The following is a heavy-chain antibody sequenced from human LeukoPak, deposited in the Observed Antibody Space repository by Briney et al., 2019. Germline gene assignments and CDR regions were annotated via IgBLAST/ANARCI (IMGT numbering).Heavy chain of an antibody. J-gene: IGHJ5*02. V-gene: IGHV1-2*02. D-gene: IGHD3-22*01. CDR3: AKVDYYDSSGNWFDP. CDR2: INPNSGGT. CDR1: GYTFTAYY. Sequence: ASVKVSCKASGYTFTAYYMHWVRQAPGQGLEWMGWINPNSGGTNYAQKFQGRVTMTRNTSISTAYMELSSLRSEDTAVYYCAKVDYYDSSGNWFDPWGLGTLVTVSS.